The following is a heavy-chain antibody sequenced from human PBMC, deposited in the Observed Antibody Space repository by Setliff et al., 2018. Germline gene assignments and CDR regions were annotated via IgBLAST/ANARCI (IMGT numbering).Heavy chain of an antibody. D-gene: IGHD5-18*01. CDR2: ISVYNGDT. V-gene: IGHV1-18*01. CDR3: ARAPSVELVTIRTNSWFTY. Sequence: ASVKVSCKASGYTFRNYAFTWVRQAPGQGLEWVGWISVYNGDTNYAQKFQGRVTLTTDTSTSTAYMELRSLTSDDSAFYYCARAPSVELVTIRTNSWFTYWGQGTLVTVSS. J-gene: IGHJ4*02. CDR1: GYTFRNYA.